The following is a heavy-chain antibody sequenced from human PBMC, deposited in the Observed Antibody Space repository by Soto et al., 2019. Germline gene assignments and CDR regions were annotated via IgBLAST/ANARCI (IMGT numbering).Heavy chain of an antibody. CDR1: GLTFSSYG. CDR3: AKDPGGQAVALDY. Sequence: PGGSLRLSCAASGLTFSSYGMHWVRQAPGKGLEWVAVISYDGSNKYYADSVKGRFTISRDNSKNTLYLQMNSLRAEDTAVYYCAKDPGGQAVALDYWGQGTLVTVSS. CDR2: ISYDGSNK. J-gene: IGHJ4*02. V-gene: IGHV3-30*18. D-gene: IGHD6-19*01.